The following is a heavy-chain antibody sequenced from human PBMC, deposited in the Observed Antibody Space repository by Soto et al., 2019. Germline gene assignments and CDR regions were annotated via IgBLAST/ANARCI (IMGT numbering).Heavy chain of an antibody. V-gene: IGHV1-69*06. J-gene: IGHJ4*02. CDR1: GGTFSSYA. D-gene: IGHD1-26*01. CDR3: ASGRTLGAPDY. CDR2: IIPIFGTA. Sequence: QVQLVQSGAEVKKPGSSVKVSCKASGGTFSSYAISWLRQAPGQGLEWMGGIIPIFGTANYAQKFQGRVTIPADKATSTAYMELSSLRSEDTAVYYCASGRTLGAPDYWGQGPLVTVSS.